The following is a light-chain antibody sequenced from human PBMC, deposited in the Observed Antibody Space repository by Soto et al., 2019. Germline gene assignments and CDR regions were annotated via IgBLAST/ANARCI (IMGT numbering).Light chain of an antibody. CDR1: SSDIGGYNY. CDR2: DVS. CDR3: CSYTSSLTRWV. V-gene: IGLV2-14*01. Sequence: QSVLTQPASVSGSPGQSITISCTGTSSDIGGYNYVSWYQQHPGKAPTLIIYDVSNRPSGVSNRFSGSKSGNTASLTISGLQAEDESDYHCCSYTSSLTRWVFGAGTKLTVL. J-gene: IGLJ3*02.